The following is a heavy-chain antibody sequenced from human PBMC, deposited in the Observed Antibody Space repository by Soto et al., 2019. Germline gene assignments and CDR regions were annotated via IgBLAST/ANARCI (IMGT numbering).Heavy chain of an antibody. D-gene: IGHD2-15*01. CDR3: ARAVVGAFAY. CDR2: INSGGSSA. Sequence: EVQLVESGGGLVQPGGSLRLSCAASGVTCSSYWMHWVRQAPGKGLVWVSRINSGGSSASYADSVKGRFTISRDNAKNTLYLHMNSLRAEDTAVYYCARAVVGAFAYWSQGTQVTVSS. CDR1: GVTCSSYW. J-gene: IGHJ4*02. V-gene: IGHV3-74*01.